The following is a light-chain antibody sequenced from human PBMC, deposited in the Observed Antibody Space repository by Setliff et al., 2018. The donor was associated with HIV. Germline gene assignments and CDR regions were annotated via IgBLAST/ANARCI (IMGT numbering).Light chain of an antibody. CDR2: ETT. Sequence: QAVVTQAPSVTVSPGGTVTLTCGSNTGAVTRGHSAHWFQQKPGQAPRTLIFETTRRQSWTPARFSGSLFGDKAALTLSGAQPDDEAEYFCFVSYGRRHVFGTGTKVTVL. J-gene: IGLJ1*01. CDR3: FVSYGRRHV. CDR1: TGAVTRGHS. V-gene: IGLV7-46*01.